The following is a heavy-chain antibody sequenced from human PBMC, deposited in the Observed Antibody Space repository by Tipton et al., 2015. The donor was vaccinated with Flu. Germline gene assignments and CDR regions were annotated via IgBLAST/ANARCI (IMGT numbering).Heavy chain of an antibody. Sequence: TLSLTRTVSGGSISSYYWSWIRQPAGKGLEWIGRIYTSGSTNYNPSLKSRVTMSVDTSKNQFSLKLGSLTAADTAEYYCAREPYRWFRNGYYYYGMDDWGQGTTVRVPS. V-gene: IGHV4-4*07. CDR1: GGSISSYY. CDR3: AREPYRWFRNGYYYYGMDD. D-gene: IGHD2-8*02. J-gene: IGHJ6*02. CDR2: IYTSGST.